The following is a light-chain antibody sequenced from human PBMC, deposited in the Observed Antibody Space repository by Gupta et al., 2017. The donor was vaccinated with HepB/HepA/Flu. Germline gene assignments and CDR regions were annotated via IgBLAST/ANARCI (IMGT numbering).Light chain of an antibody. Sequence: EIVLTQSPGTLSLSPGERATLSCRASQSVSNSLAWYQQIPGQAPRLLIYAASSRATGITDRFSGSGDGTDFTLTSSRREPEDCAVYYWQQYGGSLTFGGGTKVEMK. CDR1: QSVSNS. CDR2: AAS. V-gene: IGKV3-20*01. J-gene: IGKJ4*01. CDR3: QQYGGSLT.